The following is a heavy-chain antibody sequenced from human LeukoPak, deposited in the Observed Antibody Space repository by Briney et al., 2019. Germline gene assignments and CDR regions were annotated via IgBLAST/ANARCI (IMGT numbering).Heavy chain of an antibody. V-gene: IGHV7-4-1*02. Sequence: GASVKVSCKASGYTFTSYAMNWVRQAPGQGLEWMGWINTNTGNPTYAQGFTGRFVFSLDTSVSTAYLQISSLKAEDTAVYYCARASYQLLRVRFDPWGQGTLVTVSS. D-gene: IGHD2-2*01. CDR1: GYTFTSYA. J-gene: IGHJ5*02. CDR3: ARASYQLLRVRFDP. CDR2: INTNTGNP.